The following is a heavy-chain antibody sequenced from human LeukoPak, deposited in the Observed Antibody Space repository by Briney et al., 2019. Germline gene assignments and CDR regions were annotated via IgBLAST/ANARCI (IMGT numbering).Heavy chain of an antibody. CDR3: ARLNYYYYYMDV. CDR2: IYTSGST. Sequence: SETLSLTCTVSGYSISSGYYWSWIRQPAGKGLEWIGRIYTSGSTNYNPSLKSRVTMSVDTSKNQFSLKLSSVTAADTAVYYCARLNYYYYYMDVWGKGTTVTISS. CDR1: GYSISSGYY. V-gene: IGHV4-4*07. J-gene: IGHJ6*03.